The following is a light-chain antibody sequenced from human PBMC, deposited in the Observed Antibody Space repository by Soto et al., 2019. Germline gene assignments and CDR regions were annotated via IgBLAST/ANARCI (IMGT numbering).Light chain of an antibody. Sequence: DIVMTQSPLSLPVTPGEPASISCRSSQSLLYSNGYNYLDWYLQKPGQSPQLLIYLGSNRASGVPDRFSGSGSGTDFTLKISRVEAEDVGVYYCMQTRQTPRTFGQGTKVEI. CDR2: LGS. J-gene: IGKJ1*01. CDR3: MQTRQTPRT. CDR1: QSLLYSNGYNY. V-gene: IGKV2-28*01.